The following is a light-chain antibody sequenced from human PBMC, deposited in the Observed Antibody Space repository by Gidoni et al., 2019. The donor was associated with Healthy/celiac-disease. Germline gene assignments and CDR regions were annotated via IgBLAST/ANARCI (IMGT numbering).Light chain of an antibody. CDR3: QQRSNWQVT. CDR1: QSVSSY. CDR2: DAC. V-gene: IGKV3-11*01. Sequence: EIVLTQSPATLSLSPGERATLSCRANQSVSSYLAWYQQKPGHAPRLLIYDACNRATGIPARFSGSGSGTDFTLTISSLEPEDFAVYYCQQRSNWQVTFGPGTKVDIK. J-gene: IGKJ3*01.